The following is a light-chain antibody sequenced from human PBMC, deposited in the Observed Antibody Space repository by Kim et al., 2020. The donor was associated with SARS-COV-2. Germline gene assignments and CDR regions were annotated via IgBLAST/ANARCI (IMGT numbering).Light chain of an antibody. CDR2: FAA. CDR1: QSVATN. Sequence: SVSPGEGVTLSCRASQSVATNLAWYQAKPGQPPRLLIYFAATRATGVPARFSGSGSGTDFTLTISSLQSEDFAVYYCQQYNRWPTFGGGTKVDIK. V-gene: IGKV3-15*01. CDR3: QQYNRWPT. J-gene: IGKJ4*01.